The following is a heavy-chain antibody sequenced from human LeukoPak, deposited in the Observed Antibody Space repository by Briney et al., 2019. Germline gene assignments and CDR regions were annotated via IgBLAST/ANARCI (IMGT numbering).Heavy chain of an antibody. D-gene: IGHD3-22*01. J-gene: IGHJ5*02. CDR3: AREGQYYWSSGYQRHNWFDP. CDR2: INHSGST. V-gene: IGHV4-30-2*01. Sequence: PSQTLSLTCAVSGGSISSGGYYWSWIRQPPGKGLEWIGEINHSGSTNYNPSLKSRVTISVDTSKNQFSLKLSSVTAADTAVYYCAREGQYYWSSGYQRHNWFDPWGQGTLVTVSS. CDR1: GGSISSGGYY.